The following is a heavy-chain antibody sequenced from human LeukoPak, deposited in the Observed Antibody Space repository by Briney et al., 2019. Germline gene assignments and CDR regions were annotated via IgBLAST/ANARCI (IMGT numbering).Heavy chain of an antibody. CDR2: ISYDGSNK. V-gene: IGHV3-30*04. J-gene: IGHJ4*02. CDR3: ASVGYDSSGYYWGAEY. D-gene: IGHD3-22*01. Sequence: PGGSLRLSCAASGFTFSSYAMHWVRQAPGKGLEWVAVISYDGSNKYYADSVKGRFTISRDNSKNTLYLQMNSLRAEDTAVYYCASVGYDSSGYYWGAEYWGQGTLVTVSS. CDR1: GFTFSSYA.